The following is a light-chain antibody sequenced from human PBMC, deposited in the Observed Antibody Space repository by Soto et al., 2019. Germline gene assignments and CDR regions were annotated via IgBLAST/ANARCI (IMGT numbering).Light chain of an antibody. CDR3: QSYDSSLSGWVV. V-gene: IGLV1-40*01. J-gene: IGLJ2*01. CDR2: GNS. Sequence: QSVLTQPPSVSGAPGQRVTISCTGSSSNIGAGYDVHWYQQLPGTAPKLLIYGNSNRPSGVPDRFSGSKSGTSASLAITGLQAEDEADYYCQSYDSSLSGWVVFGGGTKATVL. CDR1: SSNIGAGYD.